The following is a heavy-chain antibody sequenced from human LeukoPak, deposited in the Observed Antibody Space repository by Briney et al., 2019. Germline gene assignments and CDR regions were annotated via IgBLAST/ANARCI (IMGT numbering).Heavy chain of an antibody. CDR2: INHSGST. D-gene: IGHD1-14*01. V-gene: IGHV4-34*01. CDR1: GGSFSGYY. J-gene: IGHJ5*02. CDR3: ARGAVPEPASWFDP. Sequence: SETLSLTCAVYGGSFSGYYWSWIRQPPGKGLEWIGEINHSGSTNYNPSLKSRVTISVDRSKNQFSLKLSSVTAADTAVYYCARGAVPEPASWFDPWGQGTLVTVSS.